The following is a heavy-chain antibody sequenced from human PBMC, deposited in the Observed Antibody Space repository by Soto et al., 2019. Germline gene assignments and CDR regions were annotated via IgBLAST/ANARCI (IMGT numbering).Heavy chain of an antibody. CDR2: IIPILGIA. CDR3: ARDVGYCSSTSCYDHWFDP. D-gene: IGHD2-2*01. CDR1: GGTFSSYT. Sequence: ASVKVSCKASGGTFSSYTISWVRQAPGQGLEWMGRIIPILGIANYAQKFQGRVTITADKSTSTAYMELSSLRSEDTAVYYCARDVGYCSSTSCYDHWFDPWGQGTLVTVSS. J-gene: IGHJ5*02. V-gene: IGHV1-69*04.